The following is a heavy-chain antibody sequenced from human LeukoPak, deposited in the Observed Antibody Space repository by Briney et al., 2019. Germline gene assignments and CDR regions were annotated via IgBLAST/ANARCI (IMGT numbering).Heavy chain of an antibody. CDR3: ARATLTTSLRFGMDV. Sequence: GGSLRLSCAASGFTFSSFWMHWVRQAPGKGLEWVSAISGSGGSTYYADSVKGRFTISRDNAKSSLHLQMNSLRAEDTALYYCARATLTTSLRFGMDVWGQGTTVTVSS. J-gene: IGHJ6*02. CDR2: ISGSGGST. V-gene: IGHV3-23*01. D-gene: IGHD4-17*01. CDR1: GFTFSSFW.